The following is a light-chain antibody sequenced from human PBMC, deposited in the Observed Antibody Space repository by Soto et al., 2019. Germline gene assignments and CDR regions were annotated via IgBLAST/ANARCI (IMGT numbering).Light chain of an antibody. J-gene: IGKJ4*01. CDR1: QGISSW. CDR2: AAS. V-gene: IGKV1-12*01. CDR3: QQTTSFPLP. Sequence: DIQMTQSPSFVSADVGDRVTITCRASQGISSWLAWYQHKPGRAPKLLIHAASSLESGVPSRFSGSGSGTDFTLTISSLQPEDFATYYCQQTTSFPLPFGGGTKVEIK.